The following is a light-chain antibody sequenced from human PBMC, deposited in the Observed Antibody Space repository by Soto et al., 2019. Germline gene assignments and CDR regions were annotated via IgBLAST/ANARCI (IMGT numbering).Light chain of an antibody. Sequence: QSALTQPPSASGSPGQSVTISCTGTSSDVGRYNYVSWYQQEPGKAPKLIIYEVTKRPSGVPDRFSGSKSGNTASLTVSGRQAEDEADYYCSSYTGSNNLVIFGGGTKLTVL. CDR2: EVT. J-gene: IGLJ2*01. V-gene: IGLV2-8*01. CDR3: SSYTGSNNLVI. CDR1: SSDVGRYNY.